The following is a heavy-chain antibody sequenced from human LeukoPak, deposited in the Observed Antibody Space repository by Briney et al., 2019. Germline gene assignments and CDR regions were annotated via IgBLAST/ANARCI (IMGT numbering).Heavy chain of an antibody. D-gene: IGHD3-3*01. J-gene: IGHJ5*02. CDR3: ARDAMGLSKDFWSGYRPKNWFDP. V-gene: IGHV4-4*07. CDR1: GGSISSYY. CDR2: IYTSGST. Sequence: PSETLSLTCTVSGGSISSYYWSWIRQPAGKGLEWIGRIYTSGSTNYNPSLKSRVTMSVDTSKNQFSLKLSSVTAADTAVYYCARDAMGLSKDFWSGYRPKNWFDPWGQGTLVTVSS.